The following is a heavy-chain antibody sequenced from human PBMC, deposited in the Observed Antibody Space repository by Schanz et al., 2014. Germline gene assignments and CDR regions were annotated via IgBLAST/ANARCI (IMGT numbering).Heavy chain of an antibody. CDR2: VCYDGSKK. Sequence: LVESGGGVVQPGRSLRLSCAASGFTFSSYGMHWVRQVPGKGLEWVAVVCYDGSKKYYADSVKGRFTTSRDNSKNTTYLQMNSLRAEDTAAYYCAKAPRSLFNYFDYWGQGTLVTVSS. CDR3: AKAPRSLFNYFDY. CDR1: GFTFSSYG. V-gene: IGHV3-33*06. J-gene: IGHJ4*02.